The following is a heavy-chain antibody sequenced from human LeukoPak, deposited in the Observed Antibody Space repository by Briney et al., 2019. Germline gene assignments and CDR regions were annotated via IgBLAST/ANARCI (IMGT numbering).Heavy chain of an antibody. CDR2: IYYSGST. Sequence: PSETLSLTCALSGYSISSGYYWGWIRQPPGKGLEGIGSIYYSGSTYYNPSLKSRVTISVDTSKNQFSLKLSSVTAADTAVYYCARDEAVVVPAAPFYYWGQGTLVTVSS. J-gene: IGHJ4*02. D-gene: IGHD2-2*01. CDR1: GYSISSGYY. CDR3: ARDEAVVVPAAPFYY. V-gene: IGHV4-38-2*02.